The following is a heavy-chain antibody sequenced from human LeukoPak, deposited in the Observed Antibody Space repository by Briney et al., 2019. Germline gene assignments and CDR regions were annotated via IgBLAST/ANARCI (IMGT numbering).Heavy chain of an antibody. CDR1: GYTFTSYG. J-gene: IGHJ5*02. Sequence: ASVKVSCKASGYTFTSYGISWVRQAPGQGLEWMGWISAYNGNTNYAQKLQGRVTMTTDTSTSTAYMELRSLRSDDTAVSYCARDPYCSGGSCYAYNWFDPWGQGTLVTVSS. V-gene: IGHV1-18*01. CDR2: ISAYNGNT. D-gene: IGHD2-15*01. CDR3: ARDPYCSGGSCYAYNWFDP.